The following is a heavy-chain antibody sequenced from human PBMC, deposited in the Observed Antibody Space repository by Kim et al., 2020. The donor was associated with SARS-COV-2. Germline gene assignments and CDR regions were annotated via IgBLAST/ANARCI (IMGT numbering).Heavy chain of an antibody. D-gene: IGHD6-13*01. Sequence: ASVKVSCKASGYTFTSYGISWVRQAPGQGLEWMGWISAYNGNTNYAQKLQGRVTMTTDTSTSTAYMELRSLRSDDTAVHYCARDGGPGIAAAGTKASPVSYWGQGTLVTVSS. V-gene: IGHV1-18*01. CDR2: ISAYNGNT. J-gene: IGHJ4*02. CDR1: GYTFTSYG. CDR3: ARDGGPGIAAAGTKASPVSY.